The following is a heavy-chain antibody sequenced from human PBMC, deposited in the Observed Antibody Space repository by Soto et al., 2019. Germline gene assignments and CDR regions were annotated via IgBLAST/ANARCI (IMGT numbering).Heavy chain of an antibody. CDR3: AKKRRSGGDNWYFDS. CDR2: ISAFSDSI. D-gene: IGHD2-21*02. Sequence: EVQLLESGGGLVQPGGSLRLSCAASGFIFSSYSMYWVRQAPGKGPEGVVGISAFSDSILYADSVEGRFTISRDNSKNTLYLQLNSLRADDTAVYFCAKKRRSGGDNWYFDSWGQGTLVTVSS. V-gene: IGHV3-23*01. CDR1: GFIFSSYS. J-gene: IGHJ4*02.